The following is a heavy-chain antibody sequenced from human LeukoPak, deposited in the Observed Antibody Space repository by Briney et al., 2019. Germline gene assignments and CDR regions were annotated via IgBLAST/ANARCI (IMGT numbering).Heavy chain of an antibody. CDR2: IKEDGTEE. Sequence: PGGSLRLSCAASGFTFSSSWMTWVRQAPGKGLEWVAHIKEDGTEEYYVDSVKGRFTISRDNAKNSLYLQMNSLRAEDTAVYYCARWNDDWEFDYWGQGTLVSVSS. J-gene: IGHJ4*02. CDR3: ARWNDDWEFDY. CDR1: GFTFSSSW. V-gene: IGHV3-7*05. D-gene: IGHD1-1*01.